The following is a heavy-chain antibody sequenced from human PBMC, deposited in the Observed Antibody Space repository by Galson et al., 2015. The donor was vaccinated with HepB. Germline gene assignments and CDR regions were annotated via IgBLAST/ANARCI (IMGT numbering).Heavy chain of an antibody. Sequence: SLRLSCAASGFTFSNAWMSWVRQAPGKGLEWVGRIKSKTDGGTTDYAAPVKGRFTISREDSKNTLYLQMNSLKTEDTAVYYCTIEHSGSYYRPGAFDIWGQGTMVTVSS. CDR2: IKSKTDGGTT. J-gene: IGHJ3*02. CDR1: GFTFSNAW. D-gene: IGHD1-26*01. CDR3: TIEHSGSYYRPGAFDI. V-gene: IGHV3-15*01.